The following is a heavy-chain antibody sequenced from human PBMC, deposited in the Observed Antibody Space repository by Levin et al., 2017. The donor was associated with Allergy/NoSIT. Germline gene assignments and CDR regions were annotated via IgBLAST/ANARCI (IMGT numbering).Heavy chain of an antibody. CDR2: IYSGGST. J-gene: IGHJ4*02. CDR3: ARADYYESSGYYHFDY. D-gene: IGHD3-22*01. V-gene: IGHV3-53*01. CDR1: EFTVSSNY. Sequence: PGGSLRLSCAASEFTVSSNYMGWVRQTPGKGLEWVSVIYSGGSTYYADSVKGRFTISRDNSKNTLYLQMNSLRAEDTAVYYCARADYYESSGYYHFDYWGQGTLVTVSS.